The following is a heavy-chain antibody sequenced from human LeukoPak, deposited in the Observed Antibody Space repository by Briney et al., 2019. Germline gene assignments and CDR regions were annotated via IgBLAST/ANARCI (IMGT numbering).Heavy chain of an antibody. CDR3: ARRNHYDSKETDY. D-gene: IGHD3-22*01. J-gene: IGHJ4*02. CDR1: GYTFTGYY. Sequence: ASVKVSCKASGYTFTGYYMHWVRQAPGQGLEWMGWINPNSGGTNYAQKFQGRVTMTRDTSISTAYMELSRLRAEDTAVYYCARRNHYDSKETDYWGQGTLVTVSS. CDR2: INPNSGGT. V-gene: IGHV1-2*02.